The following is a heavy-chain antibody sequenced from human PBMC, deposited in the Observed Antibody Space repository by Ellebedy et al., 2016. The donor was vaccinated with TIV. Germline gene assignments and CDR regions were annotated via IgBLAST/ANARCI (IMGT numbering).Heavy chain of an antibody. CDR3: VRWVGHFDF. V-gene: IGHV4-59*01. Sequence: MPSETLSLTCTVSNDSIGRYFWNWMRQTPGKGLEWIGYIFYSGTTTYNPSLKSRVTMSVDTSKNQFSLKLSSVTAADTAVYYCVRWVGHFDFWGQGTLVTVSS. D-gene: IGHD1-26*01. CDR2: IFYSGTT. CDR1: NDSIGRYF. J-gene: IGHJ4*02.